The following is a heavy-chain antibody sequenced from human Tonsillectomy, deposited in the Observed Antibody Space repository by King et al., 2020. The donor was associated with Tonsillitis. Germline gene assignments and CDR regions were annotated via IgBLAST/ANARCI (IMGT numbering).Heavy chain of an antibody. D-gene: IGHD2-15*01. CDR1: GFIFNNYA. V-gene: IGHV3-23*04. J-gene: IGHJ4*02. CDR3: AKARSTVVVAATNY. Sequence: VQLVESGGDLVQPGGSLRLSCAASGFIFNNYAMSWARQAPGKGLEWVSGISGSGDNTYYADSVKGRFTVSRDNSKNTLYLQMNSLRVDDTAVYYCAKARSTVVVAATNYWGQGTPVTVSS. CDR2: ISGSGDNT.